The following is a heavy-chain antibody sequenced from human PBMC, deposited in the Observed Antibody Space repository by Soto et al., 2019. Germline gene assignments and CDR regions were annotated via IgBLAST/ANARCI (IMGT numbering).Heavy chain of an antibody. V-gene: IGHV1-69*12. Sequence: QVQLVQSGAEVKKPGSSVKVSCKASGGTFSSYAISWVRQAPGQGLEWMGGIIPIFGTANYAQKFQGRVTITADESTSTAHMELSSLRSEDTAVYYCAREDGVSYDYVWGSYRPPRLSWGQGTLVTVSS. CDR2: IIPIFGTA. D-gene: IGHD3-16*02. CDR1: GGTFSSYA. CDR3: AREDGVSYDYVWGSYRPPRLS. J-gene: IGHJ4*02.